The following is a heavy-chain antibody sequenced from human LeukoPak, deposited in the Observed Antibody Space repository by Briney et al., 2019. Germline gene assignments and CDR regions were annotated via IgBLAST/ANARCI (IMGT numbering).Heavy chain of an antibody. J-gene: IGHJ4*02. D-gene: IGHD6-6*01. Sequence: GGSLRLSCAASGFTFSSYWIHWVRQGPGKGLVWVSRINTDGSTTTYADSVKGRFTVSRDNGNNTLYLQMNSLRAEDTTVYYCAREISSSSGRAFDYWGQGTLVTVSS. V-gene: IGHV3-74*01. CDR1: GFTFSSYW. CDR2: INTDGSTT. CDR3: AREISSSSGRAFDY.